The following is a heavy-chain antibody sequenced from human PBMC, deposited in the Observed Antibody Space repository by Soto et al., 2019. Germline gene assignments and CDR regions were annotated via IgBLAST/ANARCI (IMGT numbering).Heavy chain of an antibody. V-gene: IGHV4-31*03. CDR2: IFHSGST. D-gene: IGHD3-22*01. CDR1: GGSISSGGYY. CDR3: ARGGDYDNYFDY. Sequence: QVQLQESGPGLVKPTQTLSLTCTVSGGSISSGGYYWSWIRQHPGKGLKWIGYIFHSGSTYYNPSLRSRVTTSVDTSKNQFSLKLSSVTAADTAVYYCARGGDYDNYFDYWGQGTLVTVSS. J-gene: IGHJ4*02.